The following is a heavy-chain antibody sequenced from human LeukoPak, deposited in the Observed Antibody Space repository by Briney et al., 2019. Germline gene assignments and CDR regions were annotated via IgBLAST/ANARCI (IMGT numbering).Heavy chain of an antibody. CDR2: IIVIFGSA. D-gene: IGHD3-22*01. J-gene: IGHJ6*02. CDR1: GGTFSSYA. Sequence: SVKVSCKASGGTFSSYAISWVRQAPGQGLEWMGGIIVIFGSANYAQKFQGRVTITADESTSTAYMELSSLRSEDPAVYYCARDPYYYDSSGEGEYGMDVWGQGTTVTVSS. V-gene: IGHV1-69*01. CDR3: ARDPYYYDSSGEGEYGMDV.